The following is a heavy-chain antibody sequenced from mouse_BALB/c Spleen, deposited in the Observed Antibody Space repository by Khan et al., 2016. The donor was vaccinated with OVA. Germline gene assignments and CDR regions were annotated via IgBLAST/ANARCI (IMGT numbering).Heavy chain of an antibody. Sequence: QIQLVQSGPELKKPGETVRISCKASGYTFTTAGIQWVQKMPGKGLKWIGWINTHSGVPKYAEDFKGRFAFSLEISVNTAYLQITNLKNEDTATYCGVGGGAAYDRNDGGAMDYWGQGTSVTVSS. CDR3: VGGGAAYDRNDGGAMDY. CDR1: GYTFTTAG. V-gene: IGHV9-4*02. D-gene: IGHD2-14*01. J-gene: IGHJ4*01. CDR2: INTHSGVP.